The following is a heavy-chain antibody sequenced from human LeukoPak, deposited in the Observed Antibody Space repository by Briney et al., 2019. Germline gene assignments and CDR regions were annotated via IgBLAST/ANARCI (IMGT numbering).Heavy chain of an antibody. CDR1: GFTVSSNY. CDR3: ARDWNYCSSSGCYTAGVDY. J-gene: IGHJ4*02. Sequence: PGGSLRLSCAASGFTVSSNYMSWVRQAPGKGLEWVSVIYSGGSTYYADSVKGRFTISRDNSKKTLFLQMNSLRAEDTAVYYCARDWNYCSSSGCYTAGVDYWGQGTLVTVSS. V-gene: IGHV3-66*01. D-gene: IGHD2-2*02. CDR2: IYSGGST.